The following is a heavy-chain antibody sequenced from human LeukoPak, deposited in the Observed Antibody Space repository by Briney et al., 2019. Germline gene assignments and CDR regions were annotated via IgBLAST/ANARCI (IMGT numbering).Heavy chain of an antibody. CDR1: GFTFSSYA. J-gene: IGHJ3*01. CDR3: GKTRITFGGLIRTDAFVF. D-gene: IGHD3-16*01. Sequence: GGSLRLSCSASGFTFSSYAMHWVRQAPGKGLEYVSGINNNGGSTQYADSAKGRFTISRDNSKNTLFLQMSSLGVEDTAIYYCGKTRITFGGLIRTDAFVFWGEGTLVTVSS. CDR2: INNNGGST. V-gene: IGHV3-64D*06.